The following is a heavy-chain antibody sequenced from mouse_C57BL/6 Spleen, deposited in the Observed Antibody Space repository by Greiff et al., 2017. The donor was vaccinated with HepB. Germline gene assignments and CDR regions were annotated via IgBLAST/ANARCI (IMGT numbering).Heavy chain of an antibody. Sequence: VKLLESGPELVKPGASVKISCKASGYAFSSSWMNWVKQRPGKGLEWIGRIYPGDGDTNYNGKFKGKATLTADKSSSTAYMQLSSLTSEDSAVYFCARLITTVVATPDYWGQGTTLTVSS. CDR3: ARLITTVVATPDY. V-gene: IGHV1-82*01. D-gene: IGHD1-1*01. CDR2: IYPGDGDT. CDR1: GYAFSSSW. J-gene: IGHJ2*01.